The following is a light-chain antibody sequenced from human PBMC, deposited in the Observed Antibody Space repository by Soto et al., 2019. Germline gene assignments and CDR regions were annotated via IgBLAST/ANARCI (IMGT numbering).Light chain of an antibody. CDR3: KQANSFPIT. CDR2: AAS. V-gene: IGKV1-12*01. J-gene: IGKJ5*01. CDR1: QDISSW. Sequence: DIQMTQSPSSVSASVGDRVTITCRASQDISSWLAWYQQKPGKAPKLLIYAASSLKSGVPSRFRGSGYGTDFTHTISSLQPEDFATYYCKQANSFPITFGHGTRLEIK.